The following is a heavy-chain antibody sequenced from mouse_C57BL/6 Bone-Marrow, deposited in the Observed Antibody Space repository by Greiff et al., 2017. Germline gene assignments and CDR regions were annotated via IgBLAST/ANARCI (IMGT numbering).Heavy chain of an antibody. Sequence: QVQLQQPGAELVKPGASVKMSCKASGYTFTSYWITWVKQRPGQGLEWIGDIYPGSGGTNYNEKFKSKATLTVYTSSSTAYMQLSSLTSEDSAVYYCARSDGYLAWFAYWGQGTLVTVSA. CDR2: IYPGSGGT. CDR3: ARSDGYLAWFAY. J-gene: IGHJ3*01. D-gene: IGHD2-3*01. V-gene: IGHV1-55*01. CDR1: GYTFTSYW.